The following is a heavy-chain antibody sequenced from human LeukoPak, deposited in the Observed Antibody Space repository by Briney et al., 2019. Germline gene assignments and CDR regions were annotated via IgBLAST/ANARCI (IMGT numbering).Heavy chain of an antibody. J-gene: IGHJ4*02. CDR1: GGTFSSYA. D-gene: IGHD3-22*01. V-gene: IGHV1-69*05. CDR2: IIPIFGTA. CDR3: ARGEDYYDSSGPTEFDY. Sequence: SVKVSCKASGGTFSSYAISWVRQAPGQGLEWMGGIIPIFGTANYAQKFQGRVTITTDESTSTAYMELSSLRAEDTAVYYCARGEDYYDSSGPTEFDYWGQGTLVTVSS.